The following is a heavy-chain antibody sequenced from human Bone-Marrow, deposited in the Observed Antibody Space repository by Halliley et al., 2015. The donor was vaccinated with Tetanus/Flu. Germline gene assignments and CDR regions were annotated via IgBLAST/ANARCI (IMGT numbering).Heavy chain of an antibody. Sequence: LRLSCTVSGASTSDYYWSWIRQTPGKALEWIGYVYYTGSTLYNPSLKSRLSISVDTSKNQFSLTLTSVTAADTAMYYCARAKLLGAPPYNWFDPWGQGTLVTVSS. J-gene: IGHJ5*02. D-gene: IGHD1-26*01. CDR3: ARAKLLGAPPYNWFDP. CDR1: GASTSDYY. V-gene: IGHV4-59*01. CDR2: VYYTGST.